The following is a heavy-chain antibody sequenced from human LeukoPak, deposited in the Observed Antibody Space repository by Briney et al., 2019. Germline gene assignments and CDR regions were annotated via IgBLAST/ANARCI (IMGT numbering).Heavy chain of an antibody. V-gene: IGHV3-15*01. J-gene: IGHJ3*02. CDR3: ARDLAWDAFDI. Sequence: GGSLRLSCAASGFTFSSAWMSWVRQGPGKGLEWVGRIKSKPAGGTTDYAAPVKGRFTISRDDSKNTLYLQMNSLKAEDTAVYYCARDLAWDAFDIWGQGTMVTVSS. CDR2: IKSKPAGGTT. CDR1: GFTFSSAW.